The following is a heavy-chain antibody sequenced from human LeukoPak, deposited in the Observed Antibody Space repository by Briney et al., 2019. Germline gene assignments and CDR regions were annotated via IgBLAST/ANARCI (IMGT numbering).Heavy chain of an antibody. V-gene: IGHV4-59*01. CDR1: GGSISSCY. Sequence: PSETLSLTCTVSGGSISSCYWSWIRQPPGKGLEWIGYIYYSGSTNYNPSLKSRVTISVDTSKNQFSLKLSSVTAADTAVYYCARGLMMAVAGRGEFHYWGQGTLVTVSS. D-gene: IGHD6-13*01. CDR2: IYYSGST. CDR3: ARGLMMAVAGRGEFHY. J-gene: IGHJ4*02.